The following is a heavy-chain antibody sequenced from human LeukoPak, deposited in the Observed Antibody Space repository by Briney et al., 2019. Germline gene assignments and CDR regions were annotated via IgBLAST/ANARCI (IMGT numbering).Heavy chain of an antibody. J-gene: IGHJ4*02. CDR3: ARESYYDSSGYPYFDY. D-gene: IGHD3-22*01. V-gene: IGHV4-59*01. CDR1: GGSISSYY. Sequence: PSETLSLTCTVSGGSISSYYWSWIRQPPGKGLEWIGYIYYSGSTNYNPSLKSRVTISVDTSKNQFSLKLSSVTAADTAVYYCARESYYDSSGYPYFDYWGQGTLVTVSS. CDR2: IYYSGST.